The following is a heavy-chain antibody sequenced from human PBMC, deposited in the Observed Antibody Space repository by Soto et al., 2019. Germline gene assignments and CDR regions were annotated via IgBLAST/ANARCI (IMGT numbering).Heavy chain of an antibody. CDR2: IHYTGNT. CDR3: ARQVIAAAGTGHFQH. Sequence: SETLSLTCTVSGCSISSISYYWGWIRQPPGKGLEYIGNIHYTGNTFYNASLKSRVTISVDTSKNQASLKLRSVTAADTAVYYCARQVIAAAGTGHFQHWGQGAPVTAS. V-gene: IGHV4-39*01. CDR1: GCSISSISYY. D-gene: IGHD6-13*01. J-gene: IGHJ1*01.